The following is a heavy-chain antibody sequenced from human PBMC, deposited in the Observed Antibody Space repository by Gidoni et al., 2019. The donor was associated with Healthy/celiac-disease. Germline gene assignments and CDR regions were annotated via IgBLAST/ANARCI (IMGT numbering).Heavy chain of an antibody. Sequence: EVQLLESGGGLVQPGGSLRRSCAAAGFTFSSYAMSWVRQAPGKGLGWVSASSGSGGSTYYADSVKGRFTISRDNSKNTLYLQMNSLRAEDTAVYYCAKEGGYSYGWNFDYWGQGTLVTVSS. J-gene: IGHJ4*02. V-gene: IGHV3-23*01. CDR3: AKEGGYSYGWNFDY. CDR1: GFTFSSYA. CDR2: SSGSGGST. D-gene: IGHD5-18*01.